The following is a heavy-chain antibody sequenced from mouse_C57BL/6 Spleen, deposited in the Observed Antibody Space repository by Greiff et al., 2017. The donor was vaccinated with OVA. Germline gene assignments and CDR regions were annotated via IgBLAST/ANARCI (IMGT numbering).Heavy chain of an antibody. V-gene: IGHV1-69*01. Sequence: VKLQQPGAELVMPGASVKLSCKASGYTFTSYWMHWVKQRPGQGLEWIGEIDPSDSYTNYNQKFKGKSTLTVDKSSSTAYMQLSSLTSEDSAVYYCARGDGNYGFDYWGQGTTLTVSS. D-gene: IGHD2-1*01. CDR1: GYTFTSYW. CDR2: IDPSDSYT. J-gene: IGHJ2*01. CDR3: ARGDGNYGFDY.